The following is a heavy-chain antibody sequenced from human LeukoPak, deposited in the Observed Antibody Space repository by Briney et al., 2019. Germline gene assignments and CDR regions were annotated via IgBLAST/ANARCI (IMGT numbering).Heavy chain of an antibody. J-gene: IGHJ4*02. Sequence: SVTLSLTCTVSGGSISRYYWSWIRQPPGKGLECIGYISYSGSTKYNPSLMSRVTISVDTSKNQFSLKLSSATAADTAVYYCARLDYYHFDYWGQGTVVTVSS. V-gene: IGHV4-59*01. D-gene: IGHD3-22*01. CDR3: ARLDYYHFDY. CDR1: GGSISRYY. CDR2: ISYSGST.